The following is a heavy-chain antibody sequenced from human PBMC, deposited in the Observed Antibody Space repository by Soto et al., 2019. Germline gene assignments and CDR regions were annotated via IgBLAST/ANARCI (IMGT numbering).Heavy chain of an antibody. V-gene: IGHV3-23*01. Sequence: EVQLLESGGGLVQPGGSLRLSCAASGFAFSTYTMSWLRQAPGKGLEWVSAINPSGGYTYADSVEGRFTISRDNSKNTLYLQMNSLRVEDTAIYYCTKARDFTVTSSCFDYWGQGTLLTVSS. CDR2: INPSGGYT. CDR1: GFAFSTYT. J-gene: IGHJ4*02. CDR3: TKARDFTVTSSCFDY. D-gene: IGHD2-21*02.